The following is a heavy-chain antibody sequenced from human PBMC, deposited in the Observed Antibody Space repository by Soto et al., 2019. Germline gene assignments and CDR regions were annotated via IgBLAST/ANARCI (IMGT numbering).Heavy chain of an antibody. CDR3: ATGGYSYGNWYYFDY. Sequence: ASVKVSCKASGGTFSSYAISWVRQAPGQGLEWMGGIIPIFGTANYAQKFQGRVTMTEDTSTDTAYMELSSLRSEDTAVYYCATGGYSYGNWYYFDYWGQGTLVTVSS. V-gene: IGHV1-69*06. CDR2: IIPIFGTA. CDR1: GGTFSSYA. D-gene: IGHD5-18*01. J-gene: IGHJ4*02.